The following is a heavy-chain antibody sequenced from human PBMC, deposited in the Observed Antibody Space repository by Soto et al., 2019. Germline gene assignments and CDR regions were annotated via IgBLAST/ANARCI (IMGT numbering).Heavy chain of an antibody. J-gene: IGHJ4*02. CDR2: IYPGDSDT. CDR1: GYTFTSYG. CDR3: ATAAAGKGAFDY. D-gene: IGHD6-13*01. Sequence: KVSCKASGYTFTSYGISWVRQAPGQGLEWMGIIYPGDSDTRYSPSFQGQVTISADKSISTAYLQWSSLKASDTAMYYCATAAAGKGAFDYWGQGTLVTVSS. V-gene: IGHV5-51*01.